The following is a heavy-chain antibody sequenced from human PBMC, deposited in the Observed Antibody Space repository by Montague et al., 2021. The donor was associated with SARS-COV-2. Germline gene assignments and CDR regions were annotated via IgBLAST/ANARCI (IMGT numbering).Heavy chain of an antibody. CDR1: GFTFSSYS. J-gene: IGHJ4*02. Sequence: RLSCAASGFTFSSYSMHWVRQAPGKGLEWLAVIWYDGSNKYYADSVKGRFTISRDNSKNTLYLQMNSLRAEDTAVYYCARDAYGSGSYYFDYWGQGTLVTVSS. CDR3: ARDAYGSGSYYFDY. D-gene: IGHD3-10*01. V-gene: IGHV3-33*01. CDR2: IWYDGSNK.